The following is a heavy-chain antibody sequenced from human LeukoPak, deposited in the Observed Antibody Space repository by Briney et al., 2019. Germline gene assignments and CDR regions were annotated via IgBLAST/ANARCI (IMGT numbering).Heavy chain of an antibody. CDR2: IYYTGST. D-gene: IGHD3-3*01. CDR1: GASISGSGYY. Sequence: SETLSLTCAVSGASISGSGYYLGWIRRPPGKGLEWIGNIYYTGSTYYNASLQSRVTISIDMSKNQFSLRLSSVTAADTAMYYFTSGFFVHTFDYWGQGPLVTVSS. J-gene: IGHJ4*02. V-gene: IGHV4-39*01. CDR3: TSGFFVHTFDY.